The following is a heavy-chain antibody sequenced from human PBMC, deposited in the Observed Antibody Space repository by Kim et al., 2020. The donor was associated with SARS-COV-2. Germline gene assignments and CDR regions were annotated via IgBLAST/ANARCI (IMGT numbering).Heavy chain of an antibody. CDR3: ATGYYDILTGYGRLEYFDY. J-gene: IGHJ4*02. Sequence: ASVKVSCKVSGYTLTELSMHWVRQAPGKGLEWMGGFDPEDGETIYAQEFQGRVTMTEGTSTDTAYMELSSLRAEDTAVYYCATGYYDILTGYGRLEYFDYWGQGTLVTVSS. D-gene: IGHD3-9*01. V-gene: IGHV1-24*01. CDR2: FDPEDGET. CDR1: GYTLTELS.